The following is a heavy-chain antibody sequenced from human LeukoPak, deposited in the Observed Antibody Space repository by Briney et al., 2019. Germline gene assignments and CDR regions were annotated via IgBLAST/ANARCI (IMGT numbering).Heavy chain of an antibody. V-gene: IGHV3-15*01. Sequence: PGGSLRLSCAASGFTFSSYAMSWVRQAPGKGLEWVGRIKSKTDGGTTDYAAPVKGRFTISRDDSKNTLYLQMNSLKTEDTAVYYCTTELGKYYDFWSGGHPATDYYYYGMDVWGQGTTVTVSS. D-gene: IGHD3-3*01. CDR2: IKSKTDGGTT. CDR1: GFTFSSYA. J-gene: IGHJ6*02. CDR3: TTELGKYYDFWSGGHPATDYYYYGMDV.